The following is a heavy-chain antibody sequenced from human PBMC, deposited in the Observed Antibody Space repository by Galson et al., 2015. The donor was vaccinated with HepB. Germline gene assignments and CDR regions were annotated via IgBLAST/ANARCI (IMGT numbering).Heavy chain of an antibody. D-gene: IGHD3-10*01. CDR1: GDTFTYYW. CDR2: INPTSGTT. V-gene: IGHV1-46*01. Sequence: VKVSCKASGDTFTYYWLHWVRQAPGQGLEWMATINPTSGTTRYAQKFQGRVTVTRDTSTSTVYMELSSLRSEDTALYYCESELAGSYYFDYWGQGTLVTVSS. CDR3: ESELAGSYYFDY. J-gene: IGHJ4*02.